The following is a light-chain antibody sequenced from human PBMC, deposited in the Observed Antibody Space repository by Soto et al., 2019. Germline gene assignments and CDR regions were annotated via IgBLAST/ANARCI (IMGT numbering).Light chain of an antibody. J-gene: IGKJ1*01. V-gene: IGKV1-5*03. CDR2: KAS. Sequence: DIQMTQSPSTLSASVGDRVTITCRASRSISSWLAWYQQKPGKAPKVLIHKASSLESGVPSRFSGSGSGTEFTLTISSLQPDDFATYYCQQYNSYSEAFGQGTKVDIK. CDR3: QQYNSYSEA. CDR1: RSISSW.